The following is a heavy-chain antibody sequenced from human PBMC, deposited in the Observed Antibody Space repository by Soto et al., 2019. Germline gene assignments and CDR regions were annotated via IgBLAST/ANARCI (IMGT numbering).Heavy chain of an antibody. CDR2: INHSGST. J-gene: IGHJ4*02. Sequence: QVQLQQWGAGLLKPSETLSLTCAVYGGSFSGYYWSWIRQPPGKGLEWTGEINHSGSTNYNPSLKSRVTISVDTSKNQFSLKLSSVTAADTAVYYCAREGCSGGSCYFHYWGQGTLVTVSS. D-gene: IGHD2-15*01. CDR3: AREGCSGGSCYFHY. CDR1: GGSFSGYY. V-gene: IGHV4-34*01.